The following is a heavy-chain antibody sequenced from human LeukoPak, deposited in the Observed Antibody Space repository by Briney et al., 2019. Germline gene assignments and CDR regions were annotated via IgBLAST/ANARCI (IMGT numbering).Heavy chain of an antibody. CDR2: IYYSGST. CDR3: ARLQFGVWSGYLDPDAFDI. D-gene: IGHD3-3*01. Sequence: SETLSLTCTVSGGSISSYYWSWIRQPPGKGLEWIGYIYYSGSTNYNPSLKSRVTMPVDTSKNQFSLKLSSVTAADTAVYYCARLQFGVWSGYLDPDAFDIWGQGTMVTVTS. CDR1: GGSISSYY. V-gene: IGHV4-59*12. J-gene: IGHJ3*02.